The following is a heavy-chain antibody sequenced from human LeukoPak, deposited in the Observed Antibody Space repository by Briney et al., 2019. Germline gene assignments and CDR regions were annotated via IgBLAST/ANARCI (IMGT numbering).Heavy chain of an antibody. Sequence: SVKVSCKASGVTFSSYAISWVRQAPGQGLEWMGGISPIFGTANYAHTFQGRVTITADESTNTAYMERSSLGSEDTAVYYCARDPDCGGDCYFYFDYWGQGTLVTVSS. D-gene: IGHD2-21*02. CDR2: ISPIFGTA. CDR3: ARDPDCGGDCYFYFDY. J-gene: IGHJ4*02. V-gene: IGHV1-69*13. CDR1: GVTFSSYA.